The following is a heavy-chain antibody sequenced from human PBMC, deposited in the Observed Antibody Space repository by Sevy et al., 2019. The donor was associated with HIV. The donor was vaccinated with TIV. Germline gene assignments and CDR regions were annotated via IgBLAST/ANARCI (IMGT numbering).Heavy chain of an antibody. J-gene: IGHJ5*01. CDR1: GFTFSTYP. CDR2: ISYDGSSK. Sequence: GGSLRLSCAASGFTFSTYPMHWVHQSPGKGLEWVTVISYDGSSKYYTDSVKGRFTISRDNSKNTVFLQMDSLRVDDTAVYYCARDSGYSINYSPGATWGHGALVTVSS. D-gene: IGHD2-15*01. CDR3: ARDSGYSINYSPGAT. V-gene: IGHV3-30-3*01.